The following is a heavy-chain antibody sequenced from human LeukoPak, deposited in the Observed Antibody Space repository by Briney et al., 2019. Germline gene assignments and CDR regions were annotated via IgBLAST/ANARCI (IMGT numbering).Heavy chain of an antibody. J-gene: IGHJ4*02. Sequence: SETLSLTCAVYGGSFSGYYWSWIRQPPGKGLEWIGEINHSGSTNYNPSLKSRVTISVDTSKNQFSLKLSSVTAADTAVYYCARLRDCSSTSCLYYFDYWGQGTLVTVSS. V-gene: IGHV4-34*01. D-gene: IGHD2-2*01. CDR1: GGSFSGYY. CDR3: ARLRDCSSTSCLYYFDY. CDR2: INHSGST.